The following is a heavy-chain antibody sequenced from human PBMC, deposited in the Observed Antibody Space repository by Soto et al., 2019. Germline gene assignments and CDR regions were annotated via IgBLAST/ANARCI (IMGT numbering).Heavy chain of an antibody. CDR1: GFSASATY. CDR3: TRGLGWFDP. D-gene: IGHD3-16*01. V-gene: IGHV3-53*02. Sequence: EVQLVETGGGLIQPGGSLRLSGAASGFSASATYMSWVRQAPGKGLEWVSVTYADGTTSYADSVKGRFTVSRDNSKNTLCLQMNSLRAEDTAVYYCTRGLGWFDPWGQGTLVTVFS. CDR2: TYADGTT. J-gene: IGHJ5*02.